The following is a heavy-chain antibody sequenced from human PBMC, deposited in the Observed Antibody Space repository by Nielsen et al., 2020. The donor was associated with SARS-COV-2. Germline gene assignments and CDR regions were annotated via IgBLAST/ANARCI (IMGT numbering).Heavy chain of an antibody. D-gene: IGHD4-23*01. V-gene: IGHV1-18*01. CDR2: ITTYNVKT. CDR3: ARNGEYGSNMGGCWFDT. Sequence: ASVKVSCKASGYTFTNYGISWVRQAPGQGLEWMGWITTYNVKTNYAQKLQGRVTMTTDTSTNTAYMELRSLRSDDTAVYYCARNGEYGSNMGGCWFDTWGQGTLVTVSS. J-gene: IGHJ5*02. CDR1: GYTFTNYG.